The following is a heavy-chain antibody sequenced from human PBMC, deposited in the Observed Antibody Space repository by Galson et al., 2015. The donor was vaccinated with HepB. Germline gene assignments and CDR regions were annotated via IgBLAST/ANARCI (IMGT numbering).Heavy chain of an antibody. Sequence: SLRLSCAASGLTFSNAWMNWVRQAPGKGLEWVGRIKSKTEGGTTDYAAPVKGRFTISRDDSKNTVYLEMNSLKTEDTAVYYCTTDDDDILDGYYYYYGTDVWGQGTTVTVSS. V-gene: IGHV3-15*07. J-gene: IGHJ6*02. D-gene: IGHD3-9*01. CDR3: TTDDDDILDGYYYYYGTDV. CDR2: IKSKTEGGTT. CDR1: GLTFSNAW.